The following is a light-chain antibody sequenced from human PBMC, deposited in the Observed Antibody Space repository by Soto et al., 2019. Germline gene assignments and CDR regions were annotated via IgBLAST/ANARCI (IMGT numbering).Light chain of an antibody. CDR1: QTINTY. Sequence: DIQMTQSPSSLSASIGDTVTIACRASQTINTYLNWYQQKPGKAPKLLIYAASILQSGVPSRFSGSGSGTDFTLTINSLQREDFATYYCQQGYRTPRTFGQGTKV. V-gene: IGKV1-39*01. CDR3: QQGYRTPRT. CDR2: AAS. J-gene: IGKJ1*01.